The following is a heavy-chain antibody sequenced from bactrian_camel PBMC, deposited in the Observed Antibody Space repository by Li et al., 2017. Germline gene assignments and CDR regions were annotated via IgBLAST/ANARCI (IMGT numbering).Heavy chain of an antibody. Sequence: HVQLVESGGGSVQAGGSLRLSCAASAATSRMGWFRQAPGKEREGVAIVIHDGSTYYGGSVRGRFTISRDNDKNTVYLQMNSLKPEDTAIYICAAGTSGAFIPIDPLYYYYWGQGTQVTVS. CDR1: AATSR. V-gene: IGHV3-3*01. D-gene: IGHD2*01. CDR3: AAGTSGAFIPIDPLYYYY. CDR2: VIHDGST. J-gene: IGHJ4*01.